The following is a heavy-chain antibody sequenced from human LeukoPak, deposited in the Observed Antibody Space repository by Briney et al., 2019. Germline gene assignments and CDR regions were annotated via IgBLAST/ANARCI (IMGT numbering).Heavy chain of an antibody. CDR1: GGTFSSYA. Sequence: SVKVSCKASGGTFSSYAISWVRQAPGQGLEWMGRIIPIFGTANYAQKFQGRVTITTDESTSTAYMELSSLRSEDTAVYYCARDVFWSDYGYYFDYWGQGTLVTVPS. V-gene: IGHV1-69*05. CDR2: IIPIFGTA. J-gene: IGHJ4*02. CDR3: ARDVFWSDYGYYFDY. D-gene: IGHD3-3*01.